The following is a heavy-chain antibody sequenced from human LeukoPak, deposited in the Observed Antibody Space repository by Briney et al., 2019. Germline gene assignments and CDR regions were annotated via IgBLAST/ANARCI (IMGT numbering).Heavy chain of an antibody. D-gene: IGHD5-24*01. CDR3: AHSRRWLHNPLMGDFDY. CDR1: GFSLNTSGVG. CDR2: IYWDDDK. J-gene: IGHJ4*02. V-gene: IGHV2-5*02. Sequence: SGPTLLKPTQTLTLTCTFSGFSLNTSGVGVGWIRQPPGKALEWLALIYWDDDKRYSPSLKTRLTITKDTSKNQVVLTMTNTDPVDTATYYCAHSRRWLHNPLMGDFDYRGQGPLVTVSS.